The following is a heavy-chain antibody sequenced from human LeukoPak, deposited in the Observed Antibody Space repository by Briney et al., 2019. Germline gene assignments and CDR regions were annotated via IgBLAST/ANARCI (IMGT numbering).Heavy chain of an antibody. CDR1: GFTFSSYT. CDR2: ISSSSSYI. CDR3: ARDTYDILTGYYKWAFDI. J-gene: IGHJ3*02. Sequence: GGSLRLXCAASGFTFSSYTMNWVRQAPGKGLEWVSSISSSSSYIYYADSVKGRFTISRDNAKNSLYLQMNSLRAEDTAVYYCARDTYDILTGYYKWAFDIWGQGTMVTVSS. V-gene: IGHV3-21*06. D-gene: IGHD3-9*01.